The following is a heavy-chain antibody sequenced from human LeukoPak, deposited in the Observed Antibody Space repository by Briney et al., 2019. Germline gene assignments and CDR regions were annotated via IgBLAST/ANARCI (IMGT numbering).Heavy chain of an antibody. CDR1: GYTFTSYD. D-gene: IGHD5-12*01. Sequence: GASVKVSCKASGYTFTSYDINWVRQATGQGLEWMGWMNPNSGNTGYAQKFQGRVTITRNTSISTAYMELRSLRSDDTAVYYCARDKGGYDVFVPFDYWGQGTLVTVSS. CDR2: MNPNSGNT. V-gene: IGHV1-8*03. CDR3: ARDKGGYDVFVPFDY. J-gene: IGHJ4*02.